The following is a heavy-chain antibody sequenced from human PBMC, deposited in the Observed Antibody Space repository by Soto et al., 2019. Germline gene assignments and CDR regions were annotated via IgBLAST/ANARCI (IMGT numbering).Heavy chain of an antibody. D-gene: IGHD6-13*01. CDR2: INPNSGGT. CDR3: ARGSSSWYPYYYYGMDV. V-gene: IGHV1-2*04. J-gene: IGHJ6*02. Sequence: ASVKVSCKASGYTFTGYYMHWVRQAPGQGLEWTGWINPNSGGTNYAQKFQGWVTMTRDTSISTAYMELSRLRSDDTAVYYCARGSSSWYPYYYYGMDVWGQGTTVTVSS. CDR1: GYTFTGYY.